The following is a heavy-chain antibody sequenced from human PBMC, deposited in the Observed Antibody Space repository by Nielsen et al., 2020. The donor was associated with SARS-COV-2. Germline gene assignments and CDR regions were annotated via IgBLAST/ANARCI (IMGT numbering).Heavy chain of an antibody. CDR2: IIPIFGTA. CDR3: ARAEVVPATHNWFDP. CDR1: GGTFSSYA. D-gene: IGHD2-2*01. J-gene: IGHJ5*02. V-gene: IGHV1-69*06. Sequence: SVQVSCKASGGTFSSYAISWVRQAPGQGLEWMGGIIPIFGTANYAQKFQGRVTITADKSTSTAYMELSSLRSEDTAVYYCARAEVVPATHNWFDPWGQGTLVTVSS.